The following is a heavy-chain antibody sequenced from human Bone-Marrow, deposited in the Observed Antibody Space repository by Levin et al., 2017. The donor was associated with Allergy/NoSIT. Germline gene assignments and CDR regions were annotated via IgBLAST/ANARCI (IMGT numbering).Heavy chain of an antibody. CDR1: GGSFSGYY. J-gene: IGHJ6*03. V-gene: IGHV4-34*01. CDR3: ARGRGRLLSPIRAYMDV. Sequence: PSETLSLTCAVYGGSFSGYYWSWIRQPPGKGLEWIGEINHSGSTNYNPSLKSRVTISVDTSKNQFSLKLSSVTAADTAVYYCARGRGRLLSPIRAYMDVWGKGTTVTVSS. CDR2: INHSGST. D-gene: IGHD2-21*02.